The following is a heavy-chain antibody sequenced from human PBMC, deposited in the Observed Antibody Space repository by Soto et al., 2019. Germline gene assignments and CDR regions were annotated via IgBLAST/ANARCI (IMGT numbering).Heavy chain of an antibody. CDR2: IIPIFGTA. CDR1: GGTFSSYA. D-gene: IGHD3-3*01. Sequence: SVKVSCKASGGTFSSYAISGVRQAPGQGLEWMGGIIPIFGTANYAQKFQGRVTITADESTSTAYMELSSLRSEDTAVYYCASAHGYYDFWSGYYPTDYWGQGTLVTVSS. V-gene: IGHV1-69*13. J-gene: IGHJ4*02. CDR3: ASAHGYYDFWSGYYPTDY.